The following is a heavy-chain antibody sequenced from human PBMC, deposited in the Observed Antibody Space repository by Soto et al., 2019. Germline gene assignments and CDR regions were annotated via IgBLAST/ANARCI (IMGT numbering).Heavy chain of an antibody. J-gene: IGHJ3*02. D-gene: IGHD3-10*01. V-gene: IGHV4-39*01. Sequence: TSETLSLTCTVSGGSISSDIHYWGWIRQPPGKGLEWIGTIYYSGNTYYNPSLRSRVTISMDTSTNQFSLRLTSVTAADTAVYYCARHTDCGSGSSCLGSDNMDTDAFDIWGQGTMVT. CDR2: IYYSGNT. CDR1: GGSISSDIHY. CDR3: ARHTDCGSGSSCLGSDNMDTDAFDI.